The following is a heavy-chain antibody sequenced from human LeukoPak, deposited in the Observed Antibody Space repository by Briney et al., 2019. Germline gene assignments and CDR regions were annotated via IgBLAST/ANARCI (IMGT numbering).Heavy chain of an antibody. CDR3: GRFTIIVVLNWFAP. CDR2: IYHSGST. J-gene: IGHJ5*02. D-gene: IGHD3-22*01. Sequence: PSETLSLTCAVSGGSISSSNWWSWVRQPPGKGLEWIGEIYHSGSTNYNPSLKSRVTISVDTSKNQFSLKLSSVTAADTAVYYCGRFTIIVVLNWFAPGGQETLVPVSS. V-gene: IGHV4-4*02. CDR1: GGSISSSNW.